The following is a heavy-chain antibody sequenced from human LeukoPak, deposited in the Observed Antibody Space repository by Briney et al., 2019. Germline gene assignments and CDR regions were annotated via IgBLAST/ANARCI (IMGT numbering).Heavy chain of an antibody. J-gene: IGHJ4*02. D-gene: IGHD3-10*01. Sequence: KTSETLSLTCTVSGGSISSYYWSWIRQPAGKGLEWIGRIYTSGSTNYNPSLKSRVTMSVDTSKNQFSLKLSSVTAADTAVYYCAREEGGYGSGSLLDWGQGTLVTVSS. V-gene: IGHV4-4*07. CDR2: IYTSGST. CDR3: AREEGGYGSGSLLD. CDR1: GGSISSYY.